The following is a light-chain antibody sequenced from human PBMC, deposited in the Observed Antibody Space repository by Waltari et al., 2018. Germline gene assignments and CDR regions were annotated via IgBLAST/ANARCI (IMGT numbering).Light chain of an antibody. J-gene: IGKJ1*01. CDR2: AAS. Sequence: VLTQSPGTLSLSLGERATLSCRASQSVSKYLAWYQQRPGQAPRLLIYAASTRATGIPDRFSGSESGTDFSLTISRLEPEDFAVYYCQNHERLPATFGQGTKVEIK. CDR3: QNHERLPAT. V-gene: IGKV3-20*01. CDR1: QSVSKY.